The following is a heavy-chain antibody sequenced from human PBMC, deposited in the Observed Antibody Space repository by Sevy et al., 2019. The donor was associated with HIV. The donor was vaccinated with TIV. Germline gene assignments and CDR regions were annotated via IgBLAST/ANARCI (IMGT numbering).Heavy chain of an antibody. V-gene: IGHV3-23*01. Sequence: GGSLRLSCAASGFTFNYYAMNWVRQAPGKGLEWISGISGSGGSTNYADSVKGRFTISRDNSKNTLYLQMNSLRAEDTAMYYGAKGRSPEVWRGDIDFWGQGTLVTVSS. J-gene: IGHJ4*02. CDR1: GFTFNYYA. CDR3: AKGRSPEVWRGDIDF. CDR2: ISGSGGST. D-gene: IGHD3-3*01.